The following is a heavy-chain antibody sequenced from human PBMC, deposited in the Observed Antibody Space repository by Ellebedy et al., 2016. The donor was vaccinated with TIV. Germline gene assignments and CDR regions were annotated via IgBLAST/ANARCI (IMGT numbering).Heavy chain of an antibody. CDR1: GFTFSSYD. D-gene: IGHD1-26*01. V-gene: IGHV3-13*01. Sequence: GGSLRLXXAASGFTFSSYDMHWVRQATGKGLEWVSGIDTAGDTYYPGSVKGRFTISRDNSKNTLYLQMNSLRAEDTAVYYCAPRAIRAPNWGQGTLVTVSS. J-gene: IGHJ4*02. CDR3: APRAIRAPN. CDR2: IDTAGDT.